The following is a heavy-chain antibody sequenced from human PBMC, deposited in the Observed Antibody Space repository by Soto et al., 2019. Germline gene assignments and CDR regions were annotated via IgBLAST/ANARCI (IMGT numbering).Heavy chain of an antibody. CDR2: IYTSGST. V-gene: IGHV4-4*07. Sequence: QVQLQESGPGLVKPSETLSLTCTVSGGSISSYYWSWIRQPAGKGLEWIWRIYTSGSTNYNPSLMSRVTMSVDTSKNQFSLKLSSVTAADTAVYYCARDVQGAAMDQYYYYGMDVWGQGTTVTVSS. D-gene: IGHD5-18*01. CDR1: GGSISSYY. CDR3: ARDVQGAAMDQYYYYGMDV. J-gene: IGHJ6*02.